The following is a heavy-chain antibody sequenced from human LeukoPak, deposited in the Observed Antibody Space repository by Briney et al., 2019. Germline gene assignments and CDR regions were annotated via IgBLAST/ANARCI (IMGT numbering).Heavy chain of an antibody. J-gene: IGHJ4*02. CDR2: IYYSGST. Sequence: SETLSLTCTVSGGSISSSSYYWGWIRQPPGKGLEWIGSIYYSGSTYYNPSLKSRATMSVDTSKNQFSLKLSSVTAADTAVYYCARDAVRYCSSTSCPYFDYWGQGTLVTVSS. V-gene: IGHV4-39*07. CDR1: GGSISSSSYY. CDR3: ARDAVRYCSSTSCPYFDY. D-gene: IGHD2-2*01.